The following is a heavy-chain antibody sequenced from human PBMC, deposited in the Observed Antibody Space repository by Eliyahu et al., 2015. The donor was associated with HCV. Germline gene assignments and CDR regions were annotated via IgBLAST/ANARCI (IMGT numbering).Heavy chain of an antibody. CDR3: ARDHGPDYGDLC. V-gene: IGHV1-69*01. Sequence: QVQLVQSGAXVKXPGSSVXVSCKASGGPFSSYAISWVRQAPGQGLEWMGGIIPIFGTANYAQKFQGRVTITADESTSTAYMELSSLRSEDTAVYYCARDHGPDYGDLCWGQGTLVTVSS. J-gene: IGHJ4*02. D-gene: IGHD4-17*01. CDR1: GGPFSSYA. CDR2: IIPIFGTA.